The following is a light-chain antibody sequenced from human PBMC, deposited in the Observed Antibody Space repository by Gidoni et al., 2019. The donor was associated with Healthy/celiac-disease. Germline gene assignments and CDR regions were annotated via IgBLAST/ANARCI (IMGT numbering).Light chain of an antibody. CDR3: QQYGSSPPYT. CDR1: QSVSSSY. CDR2: GAS. J-gene: IGKJ2*01. Sequence: DIVLTQSPGTLSLSPGESATLPCRASQSVSSSYLAWYQQKPGQAPRLLIYGASSRATGIPDRFSGSGSGTDFTLTISRLEPEDFAVYYCQQYGSSPPYTFGQGTKLEIK. V-gene: IGKV3-20*01.